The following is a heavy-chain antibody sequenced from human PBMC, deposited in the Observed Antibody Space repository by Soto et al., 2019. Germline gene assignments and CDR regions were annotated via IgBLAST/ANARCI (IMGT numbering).Heavy chain of an antibody. CDR3: ARHCRYRYCSSTSCYAGRGYYMDV. V-gene: IGHV4-39*01. CDR2: IYYSGST. J-gene: IGHJ6*03. CDR1: GGSISSSSYY. Sequence: SETLSLTCTVSGGSISSSSYYWGWIRQPPGKGLEWIGSIYYSGSTYYNPSLKSRVTISVDTSKNQFSLKLSSVTAADTAVYYCARHCRYRYCSSTSCYAGRGYYMDVWGKGTTVTVSS. D-gene: IGHD2-2*01.